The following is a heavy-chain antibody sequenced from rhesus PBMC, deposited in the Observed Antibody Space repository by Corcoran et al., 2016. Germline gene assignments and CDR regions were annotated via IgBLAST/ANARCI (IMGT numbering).Heavy chain of an antibody. CDR1: GASISSSS. CDR2: SHCSEST. CDR3: ARHRYSGYDF. Sequence: QVQLQESGPGLVKPSETLSRTRAVSGASISSSSWSWISPPPGKGLEWVGGSHCSESTYYTPSLKSRVTLSVDTSKNQFSLKLSSVTAADTAVYYCARHRYSGYDFWGQGLRVTVSS. D-gene: IGHD5-24*01. V-gene: IGHV4S11*01. J-gene: IGHJ3*01.